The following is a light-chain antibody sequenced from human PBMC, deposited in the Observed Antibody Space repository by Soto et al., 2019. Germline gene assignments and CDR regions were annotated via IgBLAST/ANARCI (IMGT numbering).Light chain of an antibody. CDR2: AAS. CDR1: QSVSSSF. CDR3: QQYGSSPGALT. V-gene: IGKV3-20*01. Sequence: EIVLTQSPGTLSLSPGERATLSCRASQSVSSSFLAWYQQKPGQAPRLLIYAASSRATGIPDRFSGIGSGTALTLTIRRLEPEDFAVYYCQQYGSSPGALTFGGGTKVEIK. J-gene: IGKJ4*01.